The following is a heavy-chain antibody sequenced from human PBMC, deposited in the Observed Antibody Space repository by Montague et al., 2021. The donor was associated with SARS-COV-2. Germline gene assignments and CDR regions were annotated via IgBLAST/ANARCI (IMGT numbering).Heavy chain of an antibody. CDR3: ARSQHCGGGRFYSHSWFDP. CDR1: GDSVSSNSAA. D-gene: IGHD2-15*01. CDR2: TYYRSQWYN. V-gene: IGHV6-1*01. Sequence: CAISGDSVSSNSAAWDWIRQSPSRGLEWLGRTYYRSQWYNDYAVSVGSRIAINPDTSKNHFSLQLDSVTPEDTAVYYCARSQHCGGGRFYSHSWFDPWGQGTLVIVSS. J-gene: IGHJ5*02.